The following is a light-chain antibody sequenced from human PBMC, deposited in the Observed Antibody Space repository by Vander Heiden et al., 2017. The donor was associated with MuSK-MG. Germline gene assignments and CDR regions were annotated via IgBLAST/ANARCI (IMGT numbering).Light chain of an antibody. Sequence: QSVLTQSPSVSGAPGQRVTISCTGNISDIGAGYDVHWYQQLPGTAPKLLISENNNRPSGVPDRFSASTSGTSASLAITGLQPEDEADYYCQSYDSSLDWVFGGGTKLTVL. CDR3: QSYDSSLDWV. J-gene: IGLJ3*02. V-gene: IGLV1-40*01. CDR2: ENN. CDR1: ISDIGAGYD.